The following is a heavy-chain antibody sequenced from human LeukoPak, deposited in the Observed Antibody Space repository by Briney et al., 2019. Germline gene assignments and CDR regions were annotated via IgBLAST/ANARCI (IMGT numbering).Heavy chain of an antibody. CDR2: ISGYNGNT. V-gene: IGHV1-18*01. CDR1: GYTFTSYG. CDR3: AREGVHSADPTDFYYYFYYMDV. J-gene: IGHJ6*03. D-gene: IGHD3/OR15-3a*01. Sequence: ASVKVSCKASGYTFTSYGISWVRQAPGQGLEWMGWISGYNGNTNYAQNLQGRVTMTTDTSTSTVYMELRSLRSDDTAVYYCAREGVHSADPTDFYYYFYYMDVWGKGTTVTVSS.